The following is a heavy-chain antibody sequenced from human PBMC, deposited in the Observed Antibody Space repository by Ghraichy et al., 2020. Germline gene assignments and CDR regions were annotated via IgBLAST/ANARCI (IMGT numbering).Heavy chain of an antibody. Sequence: SETLSLTCTVSGGSISSYYWSWIRQPPGKGLEWIGYIYYSGSTNYNPSLKSRVTISVDTSKNQFSLKLSSVTAADTAVYYCARLLRITIFGVVIKDAFDIWGQGTMVTVSS. CDR1: GGSISSYY. CDR3: ARLLRITIFGVVIKDAFDI. J-gene: IGHJ3*02. V-gene: IGHV4-59*08. CDR2: IYYSGST. D-gene: IGHD3-3*01.